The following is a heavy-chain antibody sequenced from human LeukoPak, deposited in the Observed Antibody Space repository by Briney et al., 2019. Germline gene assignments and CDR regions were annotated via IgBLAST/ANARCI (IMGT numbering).Heavy chain of an antibody. J-gene: IGHJ4*02. D-gene: IGHD6-13*01. CDR2: IRYDGSNK. V-gene: IGHV3-30*02. CDR1: GFTFSSYS. Sequence: GGSLRLSCAASGFTFSSYSMNWVRQAPGKGLEWVAFIRYDGSNKYYADSVKGRFTISRDNSKNTLYLQMNSLRAEDTAVYYCARPIAAAAAFDYWGQGTLVTVSS. CDR3: ARPIAAAAAFDY.